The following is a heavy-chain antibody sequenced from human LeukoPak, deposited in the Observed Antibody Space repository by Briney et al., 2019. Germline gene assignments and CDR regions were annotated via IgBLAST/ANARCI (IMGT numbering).Heavy chain of an antibody. V-gene: IGHV1-18*01. J-gene: IGHJ6*02. Sequence: GESLKISCKASGYTFTSYGISWVRQAPGQGLEWMGWISAYNGNTNYAQKLQGRVTMTTDTSTSTAYMELRSLRSDDTAVYYCARTPPRYDILTGYVYYYGMDVWGQGTTVTVSS. D-gene: IGHD3-9*01. CDR3: ARTPPRYDILTGYVYYYGMDV. CDR2: ISAYNGNT. CDR1: GYTFTSYG.